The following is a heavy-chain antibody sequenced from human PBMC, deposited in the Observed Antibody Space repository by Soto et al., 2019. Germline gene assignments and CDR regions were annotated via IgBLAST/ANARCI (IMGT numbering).Heavy chain of an antibody. CDR1: GFTFSRYS. CDR2: ISSSSSYI. D-gene: IGHD3-3*01. CDR3: AIRGLRFLEWLFYGMDV. J-gene: IGHJ6*02. Sequence: EGQLVESGGGLVKPGGSLRLYCAASGFTFSRYSMNWVRQAPGKGLEWVSSISSSSSYIYYADSVKGRFTISRDNAKNSLYLQMNSLRAEDTAVYYCAIRGLRFLEWLFYGMDVWGQGTTVTVSS. V-gene: IGHV3-21*01.